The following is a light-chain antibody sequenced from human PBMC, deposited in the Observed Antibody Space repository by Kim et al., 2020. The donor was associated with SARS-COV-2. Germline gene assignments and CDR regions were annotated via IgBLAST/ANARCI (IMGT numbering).Light chain of an antibody. CDR2: KAS. CDR3: RQYNSYSWT. Sequence: DIQMTQSPSTLSASVGDRGTITCRASQSISSWLAWYQQKPGKAPKLLIYKASSIQTGVPSRFSGSGSGTEFTLTISSLQPDDFATYYCRQYNSYSWTFGQGTKVDIK. V-gene: IGKV1-5*03. CDR1: QSISSW. J-gene: IGKJ1*01.